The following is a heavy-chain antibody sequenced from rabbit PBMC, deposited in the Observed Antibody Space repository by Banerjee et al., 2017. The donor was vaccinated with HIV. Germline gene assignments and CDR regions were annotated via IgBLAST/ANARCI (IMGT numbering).Heavy chain of an antibody. CDR2: IGTGRGST. CDR3: ARRYSDSDGGYYYEQFNL. Sequence: QSLEESGGDLVKPGASLTLTCTASGFSFSSGYYMCWVRQAPGKGLEWIACIGTGRGSTYYASWAKGRFTISKTSSTTVTLQMTSLTAADTATYFCARRYSDSDGGYYYEQFNLWGQGTLVTVS. V-gene: IGHV1S40*01. D-gene: IGHD1-1*01. J-gene: IGHJ4*01. CDR1: GFSFSSGYY.